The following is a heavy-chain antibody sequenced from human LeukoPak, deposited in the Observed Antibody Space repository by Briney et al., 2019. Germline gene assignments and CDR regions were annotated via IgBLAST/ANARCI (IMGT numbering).Heavy chain of an antibody. V-gene: IGHV4-59*01. J-gene: IGHJ4*02. D-gene: IGHD3-10*01. Sequence: SETLSLTCNVSGDSISSDYWSWIRQPPGKGLEWIGYIYYRVTSDYNPSLKSRVTMSVDMSTRQISLKLSSVTAADTAVYYCARAVGGDGSGSLWGPGTLVTVSS. CDR3: ARAVGGDGSGSL. CDR1: GDSISSDY. CDR2: IYYRVTS.